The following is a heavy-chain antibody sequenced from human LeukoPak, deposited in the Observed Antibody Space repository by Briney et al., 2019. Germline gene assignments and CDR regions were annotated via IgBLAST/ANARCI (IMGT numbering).Heavy chain of an antibody. V-gene: IGHV4-39*07. CDR3: ARGSGGRSDY. CDR2: IYYSGST. Sequence: SETLSLTCTVSGGSISSSSYYWGWIRQPPGKGLEWIGSIYYSGSTYYNPSLKSRVTISVDTSKNQFSLKLSSVTAADTAVYFCARGSGGRSDYWGQGTLVTVSS. CDR1: GGSISSSSYY. D-gene: IGHD4-23*01. J-gene: IGHJ4*02.